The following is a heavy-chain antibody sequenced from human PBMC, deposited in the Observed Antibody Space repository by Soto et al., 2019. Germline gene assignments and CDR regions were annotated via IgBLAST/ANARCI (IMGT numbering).Heavy chain of an antibody. D-gene: IGHD4-17*01. Sequence: EVQLLESGGGLVQPGGSLRLSCEASGFSFSNYALSWVRQSPGKGLEWVSTFSAGGRAYYADSVKGRFTIAKDTSENTLHLQASSLRAEDTAVYYCARESMPEHYGDTLFDYWGQGTRVTVSS. CDR2: FSAGGRA. CDR3: ARESMPEHYGDTLFDY. CDR1: GFSFSNYA. J-gene: IGHJ4*02. V-gene: IGHV3-23*01.